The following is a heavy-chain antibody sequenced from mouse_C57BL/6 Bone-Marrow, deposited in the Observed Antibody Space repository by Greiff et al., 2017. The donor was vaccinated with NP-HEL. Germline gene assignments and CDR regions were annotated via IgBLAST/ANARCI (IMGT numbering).Heavy chain of an antibody. V-gene: IGHV1-26*01. D-gene: IGHD2-3*01. CDR2: INPNNGGT. CDR3: ARGYDGYYGYYAMDY. Sequence: EVQLQQSGPELVKPGASVKISCKASGYTFTDYYMNWVKQSHGKSLEWIGDINPNNGGTSYNQKFKGKATLTVDKSSSTAYMELRSLTSEDSAVYYCARGYDGYYGYYAMDYWGQGTSVTVSS. J-gene: IGHJ4*01. CDR1: GYTFTDYY.